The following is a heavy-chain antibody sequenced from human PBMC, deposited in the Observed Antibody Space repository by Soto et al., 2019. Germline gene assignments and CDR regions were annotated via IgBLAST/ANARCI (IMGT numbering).Heavy chain of an antibody. Sequence: QVHLQESGPGLVKPSETLSLTCRVSGGSISNDYWTWIRQPPGKGLEWIGYIYKGGSINYNPDLQRRVTHAENPSNTHFSLKLSSGTAADTAVYCCARAYYDRSGYAVDPWGQGTLVTVSS. D-gene: IGHD3-22*01. CDR1: GGSISNDY. V-gene: IGHV4-4*09. CDR3: ARAYYDRSGYAVDP. CDR2: IYKGGSI. J-gene: IGHJ5*02.